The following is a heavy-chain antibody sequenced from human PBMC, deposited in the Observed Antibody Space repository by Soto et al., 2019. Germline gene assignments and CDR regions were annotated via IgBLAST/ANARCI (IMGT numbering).Heavy chain of an antibody. V-gene: IGHV3-23*01. CDR3: ARDWGDGYNEGAFDS. D-gene: IGHD5-12*01. CDR2: ISNSGGST. CDR1: GFTFSSYA. Sequence: PGVSLRLSCAASGFTFSSYAMSWVRQAPGKELEWVSGISNSGGSTYYADSVKGRFTISRDNSKNTLYLQMNSLRAEDTAVYYCARDWGDGYNEGAFDSYGQGTMVTVAS. J-gene: IGHJ3*02.